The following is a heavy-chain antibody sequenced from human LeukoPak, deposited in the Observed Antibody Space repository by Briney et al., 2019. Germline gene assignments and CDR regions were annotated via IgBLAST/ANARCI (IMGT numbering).Heavy chain of an antibody. CDR2: ISSSSSYI. D-gene: IGHD5-24*01. CDR1: GFPFSSFS. CDR3: ARGDGYSRYYFDY. Sequence: GGSLRLSCAASGFPFSSFSMNWVRQAPGKGLEWVSSISSSSSYIYYADSLKGRFTISRDNAKNSLYLQMNSLRAEDTAVYYCARGDGYSRYYFDYWGQGTLVTVSS. J-gene: IGHJ4*02. V-gene: IGHV3-21*01.